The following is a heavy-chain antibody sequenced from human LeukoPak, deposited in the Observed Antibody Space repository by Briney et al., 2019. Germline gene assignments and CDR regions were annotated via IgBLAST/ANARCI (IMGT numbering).Heavy chain of an antibody. D-gene: IGHD6-13*01. J-gene: IGHJ6*02. CDR3: ARAAAAAGTNYYYYGMDV. CDR2: ISSSSGYI. CDR1: GFTFTTYS. Sequence: GGSLRLSCAASGFTFTTYSMNWVRQAPGKGPEWVSSISSSSGYIYYADSVKVRFTISRDNTKNALYLQMNSLKAEDTAMYYCARAAAAAGTNYYYYGMDVWGQGTTVTVSS. V-gene: IGHV3-21*01.